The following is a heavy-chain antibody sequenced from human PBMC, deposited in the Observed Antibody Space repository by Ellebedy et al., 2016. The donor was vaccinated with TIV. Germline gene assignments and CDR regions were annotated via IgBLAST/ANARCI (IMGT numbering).Heavy chain of an antibody. CDR2: IYTSGST. D-gene: IGHD5-12*01. CDR3: AGIFGATRGWFDP. V-gene: IGHV4-4*07. CDR1: GVSISSYY. J-gene: IGHJ5*02. Sequence: SETLSLXXTVSGVSISSYYLSWIRQPAGKGLEWIGRIYTSGSTNYNPYLKSRVIMSVDTTKNQFSLKLSSVPAADTAVYYCAGIFGATRGWFDPWGQGTLVTVSS.